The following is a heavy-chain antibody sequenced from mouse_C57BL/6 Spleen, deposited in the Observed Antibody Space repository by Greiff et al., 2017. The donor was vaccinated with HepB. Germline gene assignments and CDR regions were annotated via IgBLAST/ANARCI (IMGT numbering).Heavy chain of an antibody. CDR2: IDPENGDT. Sequence: VQLQQSGAELVRPGASVKLSCTASGFNIQDDYMHWVKQRPEQGLEWIGWIDPENGDTEYASKFQGKATITADTSSNTAYLQLSSLTSEDTAVYYCTKAYYSNYLFAYWGQGTLVTVSA. D-gene: IGHD2-5*01. V-gene: IGHV14-4*01. CDR3: TKAYYSNYLFAY. CDR1: GFNIQDDY. J-gene: IGHJ3*01.